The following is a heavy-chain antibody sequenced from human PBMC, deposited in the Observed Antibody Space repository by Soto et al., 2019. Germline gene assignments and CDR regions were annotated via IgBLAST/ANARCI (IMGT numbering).Heavy chain of an antibody. CDR3: TTDTGYCSSTSCSPGGFDY. Sequence: PGGSLRLSCAASGFTFSNAWMSWVRQAPGKGLEWVGRIKSKTDGGTTDYAAPVKGKFTISRDDSKNTLYLQMNSLKTEDTAVYYCTTDTGYCSSTSCSPGGFDYWGQGTLVTVSS. CDR2: IKSKTDGGTT. CDR1: GFTFSNAW. J-gene: IGHJ4*02. D-gene: IGHD2-2*01. V-gene: IGHV3-15*01.